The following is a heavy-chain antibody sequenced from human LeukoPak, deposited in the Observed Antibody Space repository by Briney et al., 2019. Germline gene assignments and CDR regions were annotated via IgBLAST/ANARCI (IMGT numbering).Heavy chain of an antibody. Sequence: GGSLRLSCAASGFTFSSFDMHWVRQAPGKGLEWVTFIRYDGSLKYYADSVKGRFTISRDNSENTLYVQMNSLRTEDTAVYYCATDDTTTSCPFDFWGQGTLVTVSS. CDR1: GFTFSSFD. CDR2: IRYDGSLK. CDR3: ATDDTTTSCPFDF. D-gene: IGHD2-2*01. J-gene: IGHJ4*02. V-gene: IGHV3-30*02.